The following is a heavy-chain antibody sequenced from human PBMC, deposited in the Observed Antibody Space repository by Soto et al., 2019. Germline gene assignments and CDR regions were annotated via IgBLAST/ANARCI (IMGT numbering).Heavy chain of an antibody. CDR1: GGSISSSSYY. CDR3: ARQGSGSYNAFDI. V-gene: IGHV4-39*01. Sequence: QLQLQESGPGLVKPSETLSLTCTVSGGSISSSSYYWGWIRQPPGKGLEWIGTTYYSGSTYYNPSLKSRVTISVDTSKNQFSLKLSSVTAADTAVYYCARQGSGSYNAFDIWGQGTEVTVSS. D-gene: IGHD1-26*01. J-gene: IGHJ3*02. CDR2: TYYSGST.